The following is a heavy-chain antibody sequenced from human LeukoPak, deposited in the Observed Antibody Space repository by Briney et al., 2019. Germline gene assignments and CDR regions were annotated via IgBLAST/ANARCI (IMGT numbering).Heavy chain of an antibody. V-gene: IGHV3-7*01. Sequence: GSLRLSCAASGFTFSSYWMSWVRQAPGKGLEWVANIKQDGSEKYYVDSVKGRFTISRDNAKNSLYLQMNSLRAEDTAVYYCARDRGYYDSSGYYCWGQGTLVTVSS. CDR2: IKQDGSEK. CDR3: ARDRGYYDSSGYYC. J-gene: IGHJ4*02. CDR1: GFTFSSYW. D-gene: IGHD3-22*01.